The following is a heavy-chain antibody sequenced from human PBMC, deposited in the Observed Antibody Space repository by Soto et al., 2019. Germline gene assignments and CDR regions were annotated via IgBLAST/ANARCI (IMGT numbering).Heavy chain of an antibody. J-gene: IGHJ4*02. CDR2: ISAYNGNT. CDR3: ARDAPGYSSGWHLPH. Sequence: GASVKVSCKASGYTFTSYGISWVRQAPGQGLEWMGWISAYNGNTNYAQKLQGRVTMTTDTSTSTAYMELRSLRSDDTAVYYCARDAPGYSSGWHLPHWGQGTLVTVSS. CDR1: GYTFTSYG. V-gene: IGHV1-18*01. D-gene: IGHD6-19*01.